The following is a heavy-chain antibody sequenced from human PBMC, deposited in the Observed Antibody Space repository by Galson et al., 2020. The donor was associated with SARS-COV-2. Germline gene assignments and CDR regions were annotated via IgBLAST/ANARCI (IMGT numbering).Heavy chain of an antibody. CDR3: ARDGPIVVLVAATDYYMDV. CDR2: ISYDGSNK. V-gene: IGHV3-30*04. Sequence: GGSLRLSCAASGFTFSSYAMHWVRQAPGKGLEWVAVISYDGSNKYYADSVKGRFTISRDNSKNTLYLQMNSLRAEDTAVYYCARDGPIVVLVAATDYYMDVWCKGTTVTVSS. J-gene: IGHJ6*03. CDR1: GFTFSSYA. D-gene: IGHD2-15*01.